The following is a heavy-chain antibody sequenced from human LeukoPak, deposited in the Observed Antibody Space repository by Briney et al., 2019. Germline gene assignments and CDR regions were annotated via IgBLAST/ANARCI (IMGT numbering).Heavy chain of an antibody. V-gene: IGHV3-23*01. CDR1: GFTFSSYA. J-gene: IGHJ3*02. CDR2: ISGSGDST. D-gene: IGHD3-3*01. Sequence: PGGSLRLSCAASGFTFSSYAMSWVRQAPGKGLEWVSAISGSGDSTYYADSVKGRFTISRDNSKNTLDLQMNSLRAEDTAVYYCAKGYFYAFDIWGQGTMVTVSS. CDR3: AKGYFYAFDI.